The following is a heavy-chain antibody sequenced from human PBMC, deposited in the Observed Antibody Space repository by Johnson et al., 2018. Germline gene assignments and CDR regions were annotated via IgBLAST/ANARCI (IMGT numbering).Heavy chain of an antibody. CDR2: ISYDGSNK. D-gene: IGHD6-19*01. CDR1: GFTFTSYG. J-gene: IGHJ6*03. V-gene: IGHV3-30*18. Sequence: QVQLVESGGGVVQPGRSLSLSCAASGFTFTSYGFHWVRQAPGKGLEWVAVISYDGSNKYYAASVKGRFTISRDNSKNTLYLQMNSLRAEDTAVYYCAKEGQWPGYYMDVWGKGTTVTVS. CDR3: AKEGQWPGYYMDV.